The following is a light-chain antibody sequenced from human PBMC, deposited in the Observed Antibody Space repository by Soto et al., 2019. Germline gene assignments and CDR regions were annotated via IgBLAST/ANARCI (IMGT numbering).Light chain of an antibody. CDR2: GAS. V-gene: IGKV3-20*01. J-gene: IGKJ1*01. Sequence: EIVLTQSPGTLSLSPGERATLSCRASQSVSSSYLAWYQQKPGQAPRLLIYGASSRAPGISDRFSGSGSGKDFTLTISRLEPDGFAVYYCQQYGRSLWTFGQGTKVEIK. CDR1: QSVSSSY. CDR3: QQYGRSLWT.